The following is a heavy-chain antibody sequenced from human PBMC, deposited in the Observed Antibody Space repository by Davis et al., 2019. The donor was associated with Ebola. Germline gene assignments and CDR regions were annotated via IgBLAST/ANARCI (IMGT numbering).Heavy chain of an antibody. V-gene: IGHV1-2*04. J-gene: IGHJ5*02. D-gene: IGHD6-13*01. CDR2: INPNSGGT. Sequence: ASVKVSCKASGYTFTSYGISWVRQAPGQGLEWMGWINPNSGGTNYAQKFQGWVTMTRDTSISTAYMELRSLRSDDTAVYYCAREVQAIADLGNWFDPWGQGTLVTVSS. CDR1: GYTFTSYG. CDR3: AREVQAIADLGNWFDP.